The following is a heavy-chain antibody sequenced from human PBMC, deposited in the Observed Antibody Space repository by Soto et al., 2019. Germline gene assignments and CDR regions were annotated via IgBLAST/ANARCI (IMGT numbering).Heavy chain of an antibody. CDR3: ARGYFDSGHGYDL. Sequence: PGESLKISCKGPGHLFNNHWIGWVRQTPGKGLEWMGLIFTRDSETKTSPSFQGHVSSSVDNSINTVYLQWTSLKTTDTGIYFCARGYFDSGHGYDLWGQGTLVTVSS. J-gene: IGHJ5*02. V-gene: IGHV5-51*01. CDR1: GHLFNNHW. D-gene: IGHD3-10*01. CDR2: IFTRDSET.